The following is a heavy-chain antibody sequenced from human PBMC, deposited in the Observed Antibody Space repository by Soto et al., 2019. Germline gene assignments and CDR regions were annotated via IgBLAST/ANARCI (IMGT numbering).Heavy chain of an antibody. CDR3: AKGAPVSSWFDP. CDR1: GFTFSNYA. V-gene: IGHV3-23*01. Sequence: PGGSLRLSCAASGFTFSNYAMSWVRQAPGKGLEWVSGLSGSGGTTYYAGSVKGRFTISRDNSNNTLYLQMNSLRAEDTAVYYCAKGAPVSSWFDPWGQGTLVTVSS. CDR2: LSGSGGTT. J-gene: IGHJ5*02.